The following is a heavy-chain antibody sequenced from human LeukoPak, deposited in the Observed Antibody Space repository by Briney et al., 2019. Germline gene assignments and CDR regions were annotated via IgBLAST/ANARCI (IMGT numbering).Heavy chain of an antibody. CDR2: IIPIFGTA. V-gene: IGHV1-69*13. J-gene: IGHJ6*03. CDR1: GGTFSSYA. CDR3: ARGVDDYSNYYYYYMDV. Sequence: SVKVSCKASGGTFSSYAISWVRQAPGQGLEWMGGIIPIFGTANYAQKFQGRVTITADESTSTAYMELSSLRSEDTAVYYCARGVDDYSNYYYYYMDVWAKGPRSPSP. D-gene: IGHD4-11*01.